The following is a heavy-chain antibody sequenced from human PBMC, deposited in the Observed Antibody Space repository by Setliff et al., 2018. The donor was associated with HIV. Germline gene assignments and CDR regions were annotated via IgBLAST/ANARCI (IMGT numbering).Heavy chain of an antibody. CDR3: ARRIAFDI. CDR2: INPNSGNT. CDR1: GYTFTSYD. V-gene: IGHV1-8*02. J-gene: IGHJ3*02. Sequence: ASVKVSCKASGYTFTSYDINWVRQATGQGLEWMGWINPNSGNTGYAQKFEGRVAMTRDTSINTVYMELSSLRSEDTAVYYCARRIAFDIWGQGTMVTVSS.